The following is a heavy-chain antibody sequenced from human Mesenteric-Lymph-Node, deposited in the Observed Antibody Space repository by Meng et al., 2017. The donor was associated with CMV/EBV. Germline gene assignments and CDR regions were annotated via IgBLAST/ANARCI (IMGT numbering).Heavy chain of an antibody. CDR1: GFIFDDYG. CDR2: IRSGGNT. J-gene: IGHJ4*02. CDR3: VRVSSGSYIDY. V-gene: IGHV3-13*01. D-gene: IGHD5-12*01. Sequence: GESLKISCAASGFIFDDYGMSWVRQATGKGLEWVSSIRSGGNTNYPDSVRGRFTISRENAKNSLYLHMNSLRAGDTAVYYCVRVSSGSYIDYWGQGALVTVSS.